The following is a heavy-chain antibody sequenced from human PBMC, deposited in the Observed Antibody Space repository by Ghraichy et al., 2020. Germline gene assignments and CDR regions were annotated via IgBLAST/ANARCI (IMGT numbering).Heavy chain of an antibody. CDR1: GFSLSNARMG. Sequence: SGPTLVKPTETLTLTCTVSGFSLSNARMGVSWIRQPPGKALEWLAHIFSNDEKSYSTSLKSRLTISKDTSKSQVVLTMTNMDPVDTATYYCARIRYYYDSSGYYYHVEGGLDYWGQGTLVTVSS. CDR2: IFSNDEK. D-gene: IGHD3-22*01. J-gene: IGHJ4*02. V-gene: IGHV2-26*01. CDR3: ARIRYYYDSSGYYYHVEGGLDY.